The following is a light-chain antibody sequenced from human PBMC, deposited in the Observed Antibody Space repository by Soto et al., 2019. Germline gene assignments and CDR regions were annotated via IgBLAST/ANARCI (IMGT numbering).Light chain of an antibody. V-gene: IGKV3-11*01. Sequence: EIVLTQSPATLFLSPGERATLSCRASQSVSSYLASYQQKPGQAPRLLIYDASNRATGIPARFSGSGSGTDFTLTISSLEPEDFAVYYCQQRSNWPPFTFGPGTKVDIK. CDR1: QSVSSY. CDR3: QQRSNWPPFT. J-gene: IGKJ3*01. CDR2: DAS.